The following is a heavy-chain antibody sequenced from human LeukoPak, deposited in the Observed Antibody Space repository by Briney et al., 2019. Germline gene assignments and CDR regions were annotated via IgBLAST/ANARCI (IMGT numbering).Heavy chain of an antibody. CDR2: INHSGST. V-gene: IGHV4-34*01. CDR3: ARGDVVPAAIDY. CDR1: GGSFSGYY. J-gene: IGHJ4*02. Sequence: SETLSLTCAVSGGSFSGYYWSWIRQPPGKGLEWIGEINHSGSTNYNPSLKSRVTISVDTSKNQFSLKLSSVTAADTAVYYCARGDVVPAAIDYWGQGTLVTVSS. D-gene: IGHD2-2*01.